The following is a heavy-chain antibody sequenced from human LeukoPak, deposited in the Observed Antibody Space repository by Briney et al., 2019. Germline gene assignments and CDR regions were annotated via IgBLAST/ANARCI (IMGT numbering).Heavy chain of an antibody. Sequence: SETLSLTCTVSGGSISSYYWSWIRQPPGKGLEWIGYIYYSGSTNYNPSLKSRVTISVDTSKNQFSLKLSSVTAADTAVYYCARPRMVGAPGWFDPWGQGTLVTVSS. V-gene: IGHV4-59*08. J-gene: IGHJ5*02. CDR1: GGSISSYY. D-gene: IGHD1-26*01. CDR3: ARPRMVGAPGWFDP. CDR2: IYYSGST.